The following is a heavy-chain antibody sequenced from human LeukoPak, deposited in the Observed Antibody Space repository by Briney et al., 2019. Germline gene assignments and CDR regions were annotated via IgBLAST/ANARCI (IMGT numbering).Heavy chain of an antibody. V-gene: IGHV4-4*07. J-gene: IGHJ4*02. CDR2: IYTSGNT. CDR1: GGSISSYY. D-gene: IGHD6-19*01. Sequence: SETLSLTCTVSGGSISSYYWSWIRQPAGHGLEWIGRIYTSGNTNYNPSFKSRVTMSVDTSKNQFSLKLSSVTAADTAVYYCARDGVNSDWPPHYWGQGTLVTVSS. CDR3: ARDGVNSDWPPHY.